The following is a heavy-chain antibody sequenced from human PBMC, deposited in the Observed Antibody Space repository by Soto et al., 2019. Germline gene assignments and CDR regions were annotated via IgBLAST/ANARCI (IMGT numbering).Heavy chain of an antibody. D-gene: IGHD2-21*02. CDR1: GYTFTSYG. CDR3: ARVDIVVVTAIPYTWFDP. V-gene: IGHV1-18*01. Sequence: ASVKVACKASGYTFTSYGISWVRQANGQGLEWMGWISAYNGNTNYAQKLQGRVTMTTDTSTSTAYMELRSLRSDDTAVYYCARVDIVVVTAIPYTWFDPWGQGTLVTVSS. J-gene: IGHJ5*02. CDR2: ISAYNGNT.